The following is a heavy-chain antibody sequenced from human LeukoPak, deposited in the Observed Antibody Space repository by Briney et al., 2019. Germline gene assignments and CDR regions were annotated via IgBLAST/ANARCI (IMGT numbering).Heavy chain of an antibody. Sequence: ASVKVSCKASGYTFTSYDINWVRQATGQGLEWMGWMNPNSGNTGYAQKFQGRVTMTRNTSISTAYMELSSLRSEDTAVYYCARGRPTLRWYKDGFDPWGQGTLVTVSS. CDR2: MNPNSGNT. CDR3: ARGRPTLRWYKDGFDP. J-gene: IGHJ5*02. CDR1: GYTFTSYD. D-gene: IGHD4-23*01. V-gene: IGHV1-8*01.